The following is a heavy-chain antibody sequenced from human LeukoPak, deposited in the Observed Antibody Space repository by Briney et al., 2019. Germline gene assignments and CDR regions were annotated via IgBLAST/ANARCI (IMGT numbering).Heavy chain of an antibody. CDR2: ISCHNRNT. J-gene: IGHJ6*03. CDR3: AREPYWSGNYTGIRYYYYYMEV. V-gene: IGHV1-18*01. Sequence: ASVKVSCKASGYTFSTYGISWLRQAPRQGLEWMGWISCHNRNTNSEQKFQGRVTMTTDTSTSTAYMELRSLRSDDTAVYYCAREPYWSGNYTGIRYYYYYMEVWGKGTTVTVSS. CDR1: GYTFSTYG. D-gene: IGHD3-3*01.